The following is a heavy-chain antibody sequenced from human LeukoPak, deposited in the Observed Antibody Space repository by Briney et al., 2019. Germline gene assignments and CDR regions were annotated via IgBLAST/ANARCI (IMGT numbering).Heavy chain of an antibody. Sequence: GGSLRLSCVPSGFTFNSYAMSWVRQAPGQGLEWVSTISVTGSSTYYADSVKGRFTTSRDNSKNTLFLQMNSLGAEDTAVYYCARGGSYPNDPFDIWGQGTMVTV. V-gene: IGHV3-23*01. CDR3: ARGGSYPNDPFDI. CDR2: ISVTGSST. CDR1: GFTFNSYA. J-gene: IGHJ3*02. D-gene: IGHD1-26*01.